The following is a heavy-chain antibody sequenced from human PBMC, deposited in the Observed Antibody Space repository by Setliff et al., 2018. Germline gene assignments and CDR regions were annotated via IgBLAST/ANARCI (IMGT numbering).Heavy chain of an antibody. CDR1: GFSLSTSGVG. V-gene: IGHV2-5*01. J-gene: IGHJ4*02. CDR2: IYWNDDK. CDR3: AHTKQQQWLVPFFFDF. D-gene: IGHD6-19*01. Sequence: SGPTLVNPTQTLTLTCTFSGFSLSTSGVGVGWIRQPPGKALEWLALIYWNDDKRYSPSLKSRLTITKDTSKNQVVLAMTNMDPVDTATYYCAHTKQQQWLVPFFFDFWGQGTPVTVSS.